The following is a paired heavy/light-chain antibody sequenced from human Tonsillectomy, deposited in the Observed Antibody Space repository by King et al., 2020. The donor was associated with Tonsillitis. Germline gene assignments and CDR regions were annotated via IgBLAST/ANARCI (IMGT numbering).Heavy chain of an antibody. CDR1: GDSVTEKP. CDR3: ADLSCDGDCYSAKWFDP. J-gene: IGHJ5*02. CDR2: FDPEHGDT. D-gene: IGHD2-21*02. Sequence: QVQLVQSGAEVKKPGASVKVSCKVSGDSVTEKPIHWVRQAPGKGLEWMGGFDPEHGDTIYAQRFQGRVTMTEDTSTNTAHMELRSLTSEDTAVYFCADLSCDGDCYSAKWFDPWGQGTPVTVSP. V-gene: IGHV1-24*01.
Light chain of an antibody. J-gene: IGLJ3*02. Sequence: SSELTQPPSVSVSPGQTARITCSGDALSNKYAYWYQQRPGQAPIVVMYRDNARPSGIPARFSGSSSGTTVTLTISGVQAEDEADYYCQSADSSGAWVFGGGTKLTVL. CDR1: ALSNKY. CDR2: RDN. V-gene: IGLV3-25*02. CDR3: QSADSSGAWV.